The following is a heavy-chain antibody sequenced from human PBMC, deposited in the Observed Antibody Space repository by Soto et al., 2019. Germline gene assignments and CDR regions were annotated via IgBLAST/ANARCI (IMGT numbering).Heavy chain of an antibody. D-gene: IGHD3-22*01. CDR3: ARETSNLPLIVVAPRAFDI. V-gene: IGHV3-11*01. J-gene: IGHJ3*02. Sequence: PGGSLRLSCAASGFTFSDYYMSWIRQAPGKGLEWVSYISSSGSTIYYADSVKGRFTISRDNAKNSLYLQMNSLRAEDTAVYYCARETSNLPLIVVAPRAFDIWGQGTMVTVSS. CDR1: GFTFSDYY. CDR2: ISSSGSTI.